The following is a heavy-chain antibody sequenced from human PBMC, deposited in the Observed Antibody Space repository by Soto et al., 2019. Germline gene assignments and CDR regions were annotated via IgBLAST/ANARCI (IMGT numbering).Heavy chain of an antibody. CDR3: ARVVANRRYYYYGMDV. J-gene: IGHJ6*01. CDR1: GGSISSSSYY. Sequence: ASETLSLTCTVSGGSISSSSYYWGWIRPPPGKGLEWIGSIYYSGSTYYNPSLKSRVTISVDTSKNQFSLKLSSVTAADTAVYYCARVVANRRYYYYGMDVWGQGTTVTVSS. V-gene: IGHV4-39*01. D-gene: IGHD2-15*01. CDR2: IYYSGST.